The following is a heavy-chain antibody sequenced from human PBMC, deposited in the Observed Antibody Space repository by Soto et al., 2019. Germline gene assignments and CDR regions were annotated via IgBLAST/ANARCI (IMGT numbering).Heavy chain of an antibody. CDR3: ARDLYCSGGSCYALDY. CDR2: ISAYNGST. Sequence: ASVKVSCKASGYTFTSYGISWVRQAPGQGLEWMGWISAYNGSTNYAQKLQGRVTMTTDTSTSTAYMELRSLRSDDTAVYYCARDLYCSGGSCYALDYWGQGTLVTVSS. D-gene: IGHD2-15*01. J-gene: IGHJ4*02. CDR1: GYTFTSYG. V-gene: IGHV1-18*01.